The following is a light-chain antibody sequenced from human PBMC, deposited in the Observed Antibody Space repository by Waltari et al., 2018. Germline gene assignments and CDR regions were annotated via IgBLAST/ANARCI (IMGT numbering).Light chain of an antibody. CDR2: ASS. CDR1: QGVSTY. CDR3: QQYHTYPWT. Sequence: AIRMTQSPASLSASTGDRVTISCRASQGVSTYLAWYQQKPGKAPSLLIYASSTLESGFPSKFSGSGSGTDFTLTISCLQSEDFATYYCQQYHTYPWTFGQGTKVEI. V-gene: IGKV1-8*01. J-gene: IGKJ1*01.